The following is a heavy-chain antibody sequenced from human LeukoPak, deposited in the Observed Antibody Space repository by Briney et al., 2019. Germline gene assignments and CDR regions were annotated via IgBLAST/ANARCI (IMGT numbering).Heavy chain of an antibody. Sequence: GGSLRLSCAASGFTFSSYSMNWARQAPGKGPEWVSSISSSSSYIYYADSVKGRFTISRDNAKNSLYLQMNSLRAEDTAVYYCARVDTPRQPEDYWGQGTLVTVSS. J-gene: IGHJ4*02. CDR2: ISSSSSYI. D-gene: IGHD5-18*01. V-gene: IGHV3-21*01. CDR1: GFTFSSYS. CDR3: ARVDTPRQPEDY.